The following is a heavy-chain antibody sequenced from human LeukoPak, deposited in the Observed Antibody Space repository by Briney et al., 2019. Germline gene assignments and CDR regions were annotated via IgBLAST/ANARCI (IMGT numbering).Heavy chain of an antibody. CDR1: GGSISVRNYY. Sequence: KPSETLSLTCTLSGGSISVRNYYWAWIRQPPGMGLEFVASVFYRGTTYYNPSLKSRVTISVETSKSQFSLNVRSVTAADTAVYYCARLYFANYGMDVWGQGTTVTVSS. CDR2: VFYRGTT. V-gene: IGHV4-39*01. J-gene: IGHJ6*02. CDR3: ARLYFANYGMDV. D-gene: IGHD3-10*01.